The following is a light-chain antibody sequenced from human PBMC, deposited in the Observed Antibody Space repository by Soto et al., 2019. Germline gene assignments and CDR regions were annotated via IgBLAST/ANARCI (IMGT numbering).Light chain of an antibody. CDR2: DAS. J-gene: IGKJ5*01. CDR3: QQRSDWPPIT. Sequence: ESVLTQSPDTLSLSPGDRATLSCRASQSISSYLAWYQQKPGQSPRLLIYDASNRATGIPARFSGSGSGTDLTLTISSLEPEDFAVYYCQQRSDWPPITFGQGTRLEIK. CDR1: QSISSY. V-gene: IGKV3-11*01.